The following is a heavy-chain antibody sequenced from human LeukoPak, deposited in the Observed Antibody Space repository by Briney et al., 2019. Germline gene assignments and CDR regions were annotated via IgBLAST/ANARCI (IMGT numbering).Heavy chain of an antibody. Sequence: ASVKVSCKSSGYTFTNYDINWVRQATGQGFEWMGWMNPNGGNTGYAQKFQGRVTMTRNTAISTAYMELSSLRSEDTAVYYCARVSWELTTDIWGQGTMVTVSS. CDR3: ARVSWELTTDI. J-gene: IGHJ3*02. V-gene: IGHV1-8*01. CDR1: GYTFTNYD. CDR2: MNPNGGNT. D-gene: IGHD1-26*01.